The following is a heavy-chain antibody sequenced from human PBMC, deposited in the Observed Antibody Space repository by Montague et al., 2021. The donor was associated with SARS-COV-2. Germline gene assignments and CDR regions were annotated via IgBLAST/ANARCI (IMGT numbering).Heavy chain of an antibody. J-gene: IGHJ4*02. Sequence: SETLSLTCTVTGGPISGSSDYWGWIRQSPGKGLEWIASVYYSGNTYYXXSLKSRLTISVDTSKNQFSLKLYSVTAADTALYYCARREYSYGWGDWGQGTLVTVSS. CDR1: GGPISGSSDY. CDR2: VYYSGNT. V-gene: IGHV4-39*01. D-gene: IGHD5-18*01. CDR3: ARREYSYGWGD.